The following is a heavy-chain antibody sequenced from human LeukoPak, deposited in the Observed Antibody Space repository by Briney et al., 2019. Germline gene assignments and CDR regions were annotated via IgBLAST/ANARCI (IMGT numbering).Heavy chain of an antibody. Sequence: ASVEVSCKASGYTFTGYYMHWVRQAPGQGLEWMGWINPNSGGTNYAQKFQGRVTMTRDTSISTAYMELSRLRSDDTAVYYCARDKGTSYLSSFDYCGQGTLVTVSS. CDR1: GYTFTGYY. J-gene: IGHJ4*02. V-gene: IGHV1-2*02. D-gene: IGHD6-6*01. CDR2: INPNSGGT. CDR3: ARDKGTSYLSSFDY.